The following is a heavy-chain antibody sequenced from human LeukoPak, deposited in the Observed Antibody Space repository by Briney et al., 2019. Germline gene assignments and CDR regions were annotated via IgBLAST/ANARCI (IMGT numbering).Heavy chain of an antibody. Sequence: PGGSLRLSCAASGFTFSSYGMGWVRQAPGKGLEWVSSISGGGETTYYADSVKGRFPISRDNSKNTLYLQMNSLIAEDTAVYYCAKSGYNRFDYWGQGTRVTVSS. CDR2: ISGGGETT. J-gene: IGHJ4*02. CDR1: GFTFSSYG. V-gene: IGHV3-23*01. D-gene: IGHD5-24*01. CDR3: AKSGYNRFDY.